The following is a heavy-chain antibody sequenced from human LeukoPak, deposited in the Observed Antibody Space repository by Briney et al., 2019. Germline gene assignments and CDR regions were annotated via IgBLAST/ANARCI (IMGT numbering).Heavy chain of an antibody. D-gene: IGHD1-26*01. CDR1: GFTFSSYA. CDR2: IGGSGDST. CDR3: AKDRDSGSYYPPENWFDP. Sequence: PGGSLRLSCAASGFTFSSYAMSWVRQAPGKGLEWVSGIGGSGDSTYYADSVEGRFTISRDNSKNTLYLQMNSLRAEDTAVYYCAKDRDSGSYYPPENWFDPWGQGTLVTVSS. V-gene: IGHV3-23*01. J-gene: IGHJ5*02.